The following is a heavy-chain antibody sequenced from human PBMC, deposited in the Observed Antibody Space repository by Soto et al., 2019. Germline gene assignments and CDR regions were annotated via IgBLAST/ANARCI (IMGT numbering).Heavy chain of an antibody. CDR2: ILSDGSNK. CDR1: GFTFSSYA. Sequence: QVQLVESGGGVVQPGRSLRLSCAASGFTFSSYAMRWVRQAPGKGLEWVAVILSDGSNKWYVDSVKGRFTISRDNSKNTLYLQMNSLRAEDTAVYYCARDVFQEDVWGQGTTVTVSS. J-gene: IGHJ6*02. V-gene: IGHV3-30-3*01. CDR3: ARDVFQEDV.